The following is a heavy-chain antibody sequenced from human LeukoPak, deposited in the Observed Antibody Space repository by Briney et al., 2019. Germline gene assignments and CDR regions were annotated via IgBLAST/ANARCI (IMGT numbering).Heavy chain of an antibody. CDR1: GFTFSTYA. CDR2: ISAGGASK. D-gene: IGHD2-2*01. CDR3: AKEGGPAGFYEY. Sequence: GGSLRLSCAASGFTFSTYAMSWVRQAPGKGLEWGSGISAGGASKYYADSVKGRFTISRDNSTNTLYLQMSGLGAEDTGVYYCAKEGGPAGFYEYWGQGTLVTVSS. V-gene: IGHV3-23*01. J-gene: IGHJ4*02.